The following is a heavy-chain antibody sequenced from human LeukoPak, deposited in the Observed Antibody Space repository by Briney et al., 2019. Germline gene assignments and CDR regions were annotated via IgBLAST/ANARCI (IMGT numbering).Heavy chain of an antibody. CDR3: ARAPGAAID. D-gene: IGHD2-2*01. CDR1: GDSISSSSHY. Sequence: SETLSLTCVVSGDSISSSSHYWGWVRQPPGKGPEWIGNIYYTGHTFYNPSLKSPVTMSLDTSKNHFSLKPNSVTAADTAVYYCARAPGAAIDWGQGALVTVSS. V-gene: IGHV4-39*02. J-gene: IGHJ4*02. CDR2: IYYTGHT.